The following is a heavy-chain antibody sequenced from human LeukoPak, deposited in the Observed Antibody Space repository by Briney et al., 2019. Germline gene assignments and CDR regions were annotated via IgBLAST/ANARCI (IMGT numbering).Heavy chain of an antibody. V-gene: IGHV3-33*01. J-gene: IGHJ4*02. CDR1: GFTFSSYG. Sequence: GGSLRLSCAASGFTFSSYGMHWVRQAPGKGLEWVAVIWYDGSNKYYVDSVKGRFTISRDNAKNSLYLQMNSLRAEDTAVYYCARGHFYFDYWGQGTVVTVSS. D-gene: IGHD3-3*02. CDR3: ARGHFYFDY. CDR2: IWYDGSNK.